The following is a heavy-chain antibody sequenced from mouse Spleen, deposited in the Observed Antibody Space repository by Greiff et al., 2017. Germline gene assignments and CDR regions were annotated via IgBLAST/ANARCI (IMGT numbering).Heavy chain of an antibody. J-gene: IGHJ2*01. D-gene: IGHD2-14*01. Sequence: QVQLQQPGAELVKPGASVKLSCKASGYTFTSYWMQWVKQRPGQGLEWIGEIDPSDSSTNYNQKFKGKATLTVDTSSSTAYMQLSSLTSEDSAVYYCASRRYDDYFDYWGQGTTLTVSS. CDR3: ASRRYDDYFDY. CDR1: GYTFTSYW. CDR2: IDPSDSST. V-gene: IGHV1-50*01.